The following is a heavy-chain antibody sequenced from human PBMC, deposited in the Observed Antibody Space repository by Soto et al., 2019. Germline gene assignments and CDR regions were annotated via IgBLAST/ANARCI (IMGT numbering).Heavy chain of an antibody. V-gene: IGHV3-74*01. J-gene: IGHJ4*02. CDR2: INSDGSST. CDR1: GFTFSSYW. CDR3: TISEYSSSWFNY. Sequence: GGSLRLSCAASGFTFSSYWMHWVRQAPGKGLVWVSRINSDGSSTSYADSVKGRFTISRDNAKNTLYLQMNSLRAEDTAVYYCTISEYSSSWFNYWGQGTLVTVSS. D-gene: IGHD6-13*01.